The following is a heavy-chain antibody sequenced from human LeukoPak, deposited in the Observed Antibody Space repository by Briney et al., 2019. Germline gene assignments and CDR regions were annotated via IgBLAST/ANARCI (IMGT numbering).Heavy chain of an antibody. CDR1: GGTFISYA. D-gene: IGHD6-13*01. Sequence: SVKVSCKASGGTFISYAISWVRQAPGQGLEWMGGIIPIFGTANYAQKFQGRVTITADESTSTAYMELSSLRSEDTAVYYCARSLIAAAVDYFDYWGQGTLVTVSS. CDR2: IIPIFGTA. CDR3: ARSLIAAAVDYFDY. V-gene: IGHV1-69*13. J-gene: IGHJ4*02.